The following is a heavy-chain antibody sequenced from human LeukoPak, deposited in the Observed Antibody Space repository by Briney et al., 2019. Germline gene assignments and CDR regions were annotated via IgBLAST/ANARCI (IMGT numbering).Heavy chain of an antibody. J-gene: IGHJ4*02. CDR2: IYYSGSI. CDR3: AEMDCSSTSCPFGG. D-gene: IGHD2-2*01. V-gene: IGHV4-31*03. Sequence: SETLSLTCTVSGGSISSGGYYWSWIRQHPGKGLEWIGYIYYSGSIYYNPSLKSRVTISVDTSKNQFSLKLSSVTAADTAVYYCAEMDCSSTSCPFGGWGQGTLVTVSS. CDR1: GGSISSGGYY.